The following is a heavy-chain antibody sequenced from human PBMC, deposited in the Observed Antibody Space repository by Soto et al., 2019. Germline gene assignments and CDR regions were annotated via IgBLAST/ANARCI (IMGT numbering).Heavy chain of an antibody. V-gene: IGHV4-31*03. CDR2: VYLTRSS. Sequence: KPSETLSPTCTLATGSLSSGGYYWNWIRQHPLKGLEWIGYVYLTRSSYSTTSLKSRITLSVETSRLQSSLELRSVTATGASIYYSARAPPFLKVNWFDLWGPGVLVTVSS. CDR3: ARAPPFLKVNWFDL. J-gene: IGHJ5*02. CDR1: TGSLSSGGYY.